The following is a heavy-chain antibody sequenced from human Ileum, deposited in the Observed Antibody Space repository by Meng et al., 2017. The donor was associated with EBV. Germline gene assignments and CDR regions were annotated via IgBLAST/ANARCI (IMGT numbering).Heavy chain of an antibody. V-gene: IGHV4-39*01. CDR2: IYHTGST. CDR3: ARRDTAWFDP. D-gene: IGHD2-21*02. CDR1: GGSITSYSYY. Sequence: QLPLQESDPGRVKPSETLSLTCSVSGGSITSYSYYWGWLRQPPGKGLEWIATIYHTGSTYYNPSLKSRVTISVDTSKNEFSLKVTSVTAADTALYYCARRDTAWFDPWGRGTLVTVSS. J-gene: IGHJ5*02.